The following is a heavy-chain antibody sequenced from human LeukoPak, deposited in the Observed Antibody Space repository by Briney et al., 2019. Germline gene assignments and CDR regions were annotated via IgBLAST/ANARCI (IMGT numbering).Heavy chain of an antibody. D-gene: IGHD6-13*01. V-gene: IGHV1-69*13. CDR3: ARKIAAAPDAFDI. CDR1: GGTFSNYA. CDR2: FIPIFGTA. J-gene: IGHJ3*02. Sequence: GASVKVSCKASGGTFSNYAISWVRQAPGQGLEWMGGFIPIFGTANYAQKFQGRVTITADESTSTAYMELSSLRSEDTAVYYCARKIAAAPDAFDIWGQGTMVTVSS.